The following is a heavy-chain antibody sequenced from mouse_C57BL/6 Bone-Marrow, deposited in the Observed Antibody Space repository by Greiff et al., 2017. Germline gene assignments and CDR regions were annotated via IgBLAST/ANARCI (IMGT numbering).Heavy chain of an antibody. J-gene: IGHJ1*03. V-gene: IGHV1-20*01. CDR1: GYSFTGYF. CDR2: INPYNGDT. CDR3: ARGRGYYYGSEGYVDV. Sequence: EVQLQQSGPELVKPGDSVKISCKASGYSFTGYFMNWVMQSHGKSLEWIGRINPYNGDTFYNQKFKGKATLTVDKSSSTAHMELRSLTSEDSAVYYCARGRGYYYGSEGYVDVWGTGTTVTVSS. D-gene: IGHD1-1*01.